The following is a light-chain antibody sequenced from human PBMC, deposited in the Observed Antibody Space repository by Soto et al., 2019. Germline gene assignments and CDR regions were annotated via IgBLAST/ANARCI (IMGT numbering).Light chain of an antibody. Sequence: EILMTQSPATLSVSPGERATLSCRASQSISSNLAWYQQKPGQGPRLLIYDASTRATGIPARFSGSGSGTDFTLTISSLQSEDFAVYYCQQYNNWLKWTFGQGTQVEIK. CDR1: QSISSN. V-gene: IGKV3-15*01. J-gene: IGKJ1*01. CDR2: DAS. CDR3: QQYNNWLKWT.